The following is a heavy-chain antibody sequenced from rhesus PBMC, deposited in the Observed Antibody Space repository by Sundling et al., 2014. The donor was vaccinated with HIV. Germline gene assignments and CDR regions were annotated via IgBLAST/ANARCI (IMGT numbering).Heavy chain of an antibody. CDR2: IYGSSGSS. CDR1: DGSISSNY. CDR3: ARDPGGYYFDF. J-gene: IGHJ4*01. D-gene: IGHD3-22*01. Sequence: QLQLQESGPGVVKPSETLSVTCAVADGSISSNYWNWIRQSPGKGLEWIANIYGSSGSSYYNPFLKSRVTISKDTSKKQFSLSLTSVTAADTAVYYCARDPGGYYFDFWGQGVLVTVSS. V-gene: IGHV4-160*01.